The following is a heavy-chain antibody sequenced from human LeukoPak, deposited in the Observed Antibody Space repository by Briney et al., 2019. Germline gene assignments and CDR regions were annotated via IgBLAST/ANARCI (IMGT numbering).Heavy chain of an antibody. CDR2: INPNSGGT. D-gene: IGHD4-23*01. J-gene: IGHJ6*02. CDR3: AREVTASKYHGMDV. Sequence: EASVTVSCRASGYTFTGYYIHWVRQAPGQGLEWLGCINPNSGGTAYARNFQGRVTLTKDTSISTAYMELSRLRSDDTAIYYCAREVTASKYHGMDVWGQGTSVTVSS. CDR1: GYTFTGYY. V-gene: IGHV1-2*02.